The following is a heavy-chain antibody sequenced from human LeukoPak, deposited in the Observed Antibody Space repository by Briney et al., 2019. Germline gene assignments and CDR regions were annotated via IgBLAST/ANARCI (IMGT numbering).Heavy chain of an antibody. D-gene: IGHD3-10*01. V-gene: IGHV3-21*01. CDR3: ARAVYGSGSYGTYYSFYGIDV. Sequence: GGSLRLSCAASGFVFSTYKMNWVRQAPGKGLEWVSSIDRSSYIYYADSVKGRFTISRDNAKNSLYLQLNSLRAEDTAAYYCARAVYGSGSYGTYYSFYGIDVWGKGTMVTVSS. J-gene: IGHJ6*04. CDR1: GFVFSTYK. CDR2: IDRSSYI.